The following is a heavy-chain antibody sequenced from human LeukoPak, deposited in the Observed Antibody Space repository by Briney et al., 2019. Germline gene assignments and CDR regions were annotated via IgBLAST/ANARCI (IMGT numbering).Heavy chain of an antibody. J-gene: IGHJ4*02. Sequence: GGSLRLSCAASGFTFSGYGMHWVRQAAGKGLEWVAFIRYDGSNKYYADSGKGRFTISRANSKNTLYLQMNSLRPEDTAVYYCARRPEDCSGNSCYTAPDYWGQGTLVTVSS. D-gene: IGHD2-15*01. CDR2: IRYDGSNK. V-gene: IGHV3-30*02. CDR3: ARRPEDCSGNSCYTAPDY. CDR1: GFTFSGYG.